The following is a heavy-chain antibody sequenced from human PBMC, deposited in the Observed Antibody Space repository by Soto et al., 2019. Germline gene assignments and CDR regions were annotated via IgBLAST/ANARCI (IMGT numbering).Heavy chain of an antibody. CDR1: GGSISSYY. Sequence: SDTLSLTCTVSGGSISSYYWSWIRQPPGKGLEWIGYIYYSGSTNYNPSLKSRVTISVDTSKNQFSLKLSSVTAADTAVYYCARLSRSDPLYYYYYYMDVWGKGTTVTVSS. CDR2: IYYSGST. V-gene: IGHV4-59*08. CDR3: ARLSRSDPLYYYYYYMDV. J-gene: IGHJ6*03.